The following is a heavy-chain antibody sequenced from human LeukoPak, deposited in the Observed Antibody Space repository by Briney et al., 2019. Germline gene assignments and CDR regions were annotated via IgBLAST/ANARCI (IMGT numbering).Heavy chain of an antibody. Sequence: GGSLRLSCAASGFTFSSYSMNWVRQAPGKGLEWVANIKQDGSEKYYVDSVKGRFTISRDNAKNTLYLQMSSLRAEDTAVYYCARDGSESSGYYYALWGQGTLVTVSS. CDR1: GFTFSSYS. D-gene: IGHD3-22*01. CDR2: IKQDGSEK. CDR3: ARDGSESSGYYYAL. V-gene: IGHV3-7*01. J-gene: IGHJ4*02.